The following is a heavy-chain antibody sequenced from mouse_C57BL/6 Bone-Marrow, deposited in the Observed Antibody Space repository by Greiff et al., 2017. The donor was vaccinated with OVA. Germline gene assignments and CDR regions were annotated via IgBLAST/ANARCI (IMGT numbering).Heavy chain of an antibody. CDR2: IDPETGGT. CDR3: TSPDIYYYGSSYVKQDY. V-gene: IGHV1-15*01. J-gene: IGHJ2*01. Sequence: VQLQQSGAELVRPGASVTLSCKASGYTFTDYEMHWVKQTPVHGLEWIGAIDPETGGTAYNQKFKGKAILTADKSSSTAYMELRSLTSEDSAVYYCTSPDIYYYGSSYVKQDYWGQGTTLTVSS. CDR1: GYTFTDYE. D-gene: IGHD1-1*01.